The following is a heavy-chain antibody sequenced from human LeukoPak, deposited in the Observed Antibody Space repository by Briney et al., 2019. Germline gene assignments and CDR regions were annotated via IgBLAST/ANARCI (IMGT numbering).Heavy chain of an antibody. J-gene: IGHJ4*02. D-gene: IGHD6-13*01. V-gene: IGHV4-39*01. CDR1: GGSISSSSYY. CDR3: AGSWYRGHFDY. Sequence: SETLSLTCTVSGGSISSSSYYWGWIRQPPGKGLEWIGSIYYSGSTYYNPSLKSRVTISVDTSKNQFSLKLSSVTAADTAVYYCAGSWYRGHFDYWGQGTLVTVSS. CDR2: IYYSGST.